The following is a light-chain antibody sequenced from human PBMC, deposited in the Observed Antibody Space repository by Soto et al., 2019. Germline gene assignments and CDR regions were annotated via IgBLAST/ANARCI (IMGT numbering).Light chain of an antibody. J-gene: IGKJ4*01. V-gene: IGKV3-11*01. CDR2: DAS. CDR3: QQRSNWRCT. Sequence: EIVLTQSPVTLSLSPGERATLSCRASQSISKYLAWYQQKSGQAPRLLIYDASNRASGIPARFTGSGSGTDFTLTISSLEPEDFAVYYCQQRSNWRCTFGGGTKGVIK. CDR1: QSISKY.